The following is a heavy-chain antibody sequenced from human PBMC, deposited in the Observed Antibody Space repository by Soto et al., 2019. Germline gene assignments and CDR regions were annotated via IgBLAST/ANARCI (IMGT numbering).Heavy chain of an antibody. CDR2: INSKTDGGTT. V-gene: IGHV3-15*07. CDR3: ATDPYSTGWVPFDY. Sequence: GGSLRLSCAASGFSFSNAWMNWVRQAPGKGLEWVGRINSKTDGGTTDYAAPVRGRFIISRDDSKNEMYLQMNSLNSDDSGVYYCATDPYSTGWVPFDYWGQGTLVTVSS. CDR1: GFSFSNAW. J-gene: IGHJ4*02. D-gene: IGHD6-19*01.